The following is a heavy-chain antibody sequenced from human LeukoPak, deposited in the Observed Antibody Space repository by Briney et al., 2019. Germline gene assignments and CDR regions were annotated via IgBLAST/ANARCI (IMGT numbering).Heavy chain of an antibody. CDR2: IYYSGST. Sequence: PSETLSLTCTVSGGSISSSSYYWGWIRQPPGKGLEWIGSIYYSGSTYYNPSLKSRVTTSIDTSKSQFSLKLSSVTAADAAVYYCARLTGFDWELHYFDSWGQGTLVTVSS. CDR1: GGSISSSSYY. D-gene: IGHD3-9*01. J-gene: IGHJ4*02. CDR3: ARLTGFDWELHYFDS. V-gene: IGHV4-39*01.